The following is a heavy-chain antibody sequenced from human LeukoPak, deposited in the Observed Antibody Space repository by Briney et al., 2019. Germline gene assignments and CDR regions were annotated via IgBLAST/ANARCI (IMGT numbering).Heavy chain of an antibody. CDR3: AKSIVGATSFGVFFY. J-gene: IGHJ4*02. CDR1: GFTFSSYA. Sequence: PGGSLRLSCAASGFTFSSYAMSWVRQAPGKGLEWVSAISGSGGSTYYADSVKGRFTISRDNSKNTLYPQMNSLRAEDTAVYYCAKSIVGATSFGVFFYWGQGTLVTVSS. D-gene: IGHD1-26*01. V-gene: IGHV3-23*01. CDR2: ISGSGGST.